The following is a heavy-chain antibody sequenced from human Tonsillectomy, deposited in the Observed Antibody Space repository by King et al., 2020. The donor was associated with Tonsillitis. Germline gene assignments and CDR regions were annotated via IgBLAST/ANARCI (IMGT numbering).Heavy chain of an antibody. CDR1: GFTFSSYV. CDR2: ISGSGGST. CDR3: AIFGGDS. V-gene: IGHV3-23*04. Sequence: VQLVESGGGLVQPGGSLRLSCAVSGFTFSSYVMSWVRQAPGEGLGWVSVISGSGGSTYYADSVKGRFTISRDNSKNTLYLQMNSLRAEDTAVYYCAIFGGDSWGQGTLVTVSS. D-gene: IGHD3-3*02. J-gene: IGHJ4*02.